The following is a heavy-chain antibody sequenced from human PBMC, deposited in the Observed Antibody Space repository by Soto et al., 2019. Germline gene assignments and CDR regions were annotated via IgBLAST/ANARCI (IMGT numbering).Heavy chain of an antibody. CDR1: GFTFSDYY. CDR3: VKDDRILGRRYFDL. Sequence: GGSLRLSCAASGFTFSDYYMSWVRQAPGRGLEWISYSSNSGTFARYATSVKGRFSISRDNANNSLYLEMNSLRVEDTAVYYCVKDDRILGRRYFDLWGRGTLVTVSS. CDR2: SSNSGTFA. D-gene: IGHD2-15*01. J-gene: IGHJ2*01. V-gene: IGHV3-11*06.